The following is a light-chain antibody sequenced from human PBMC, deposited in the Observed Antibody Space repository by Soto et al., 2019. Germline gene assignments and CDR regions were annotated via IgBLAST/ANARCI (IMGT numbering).Light chain of an antibody. CDR2: GAS. V-gene: IGKV3-20*01. CDR3: QQYGSSPT. Sequence: EIVLTQSPDTLSLSPGERATLSCRASQSVSGTFLAWYQQKPGQAPRLLMSGASSRATGIPDRFSGSGSGTDFTLTINRLEPEDSAVYWCQQYGSSPTFSQGTRLEI. CDR1: QSVSGTF. J-gene: IGKJ5*01.